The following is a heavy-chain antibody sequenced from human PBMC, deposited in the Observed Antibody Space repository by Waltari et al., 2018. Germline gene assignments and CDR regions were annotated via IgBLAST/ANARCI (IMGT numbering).Heavy chain of an antibody. Sequence: QVQLQESGPGLVKPSQTLSLTCTVSGGSISSGGYYWSWIRQHPGKGLEWIGYIYQSGSTYYNPSLKSRVTISVDRSKNQFSLKLSSVTAADTAVYYCARASGYSYGHDYFDYWGQGTLVTVSS. J-gene: IGHJ4*02. D-gene: IGHD5-18*01. CDR3: ARASGYSYGHDYFDY. V-gene: IGHV4-31*03. CDR2: IYQSGST. CDR1: GGSISSGGYY.